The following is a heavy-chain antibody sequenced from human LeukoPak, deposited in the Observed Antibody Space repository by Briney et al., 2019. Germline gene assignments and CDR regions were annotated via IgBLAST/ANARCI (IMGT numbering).Heavy chain of an antibody. V-gene: IGHV3-9*01. D-gene: IGHD3/OR15-3a*01. J-gene: IGHJ4*02. CDR1: GFTFSSYS. Sequence: GGSLRLSCAASGFTFSSYSMNWVRQAPGKGLEWVSGISWNSGSIGYADSVKGRFTTSRDNAKNSLYLQMNSLRAEDTALYYCAKGLGTRALYYFDYWGQGTLVTVSS. CDR3: AKGLGTRALYYFDY. CDR2: ISWNSGSI.